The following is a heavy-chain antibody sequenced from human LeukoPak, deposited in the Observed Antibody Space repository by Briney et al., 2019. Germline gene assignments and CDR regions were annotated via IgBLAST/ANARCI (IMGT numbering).Heavy chain of an antibody. CDR2: IYTSGST. D-gene: IGHD4-11*01. Sequence: SETLSLTCTVSGGSISSGNYYWSWVRQPAGKGLEWIGRIYTSGSTNYNPSLKSRVTISVDTSKNQFSLNLSSVTAADTAVYYCATSQGYSNVLGGDYLDYWGHGTLVTVSS. V-gene: IGHV4-61*02. J-gene: IGHJ4*01. CDR1: GGSISSGNYY. CDR3: ATSQGYSNVLGGDYLDY.